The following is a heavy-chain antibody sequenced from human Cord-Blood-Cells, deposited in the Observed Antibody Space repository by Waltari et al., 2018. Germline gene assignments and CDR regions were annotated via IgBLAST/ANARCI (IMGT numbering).Heavy chain of an antibody. Sequence: WVRQAPGKGLVWVSRINSDGSSTSYADSVKGRFTISRDNAKNTLYLQMNSLRAEDTAVYYCARRLVGATLNDAFDIWGQGTMVTVSS. CDR3: ARRLVGATLNDAFDI. D-gene: IGHD2-15*01. J-gene: IGHJ3*02. CDR2: INSDGSST. V-gene: IGHV3-74*01.